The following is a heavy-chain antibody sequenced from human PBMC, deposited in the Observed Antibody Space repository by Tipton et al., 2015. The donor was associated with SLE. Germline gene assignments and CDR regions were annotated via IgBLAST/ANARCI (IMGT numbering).Heavy chain of an antibody. CDR1: GYTFTSYG. D-gene: IGHD3-3*01. Sequence: QVQLVQSGAEVKKPGASVKVSCKTSGYTFTSYGIAWVRQAPGQGLEWMGWIKTYNGNTKYAQKVQGRVTMTTDTSTSTGYVELRSLRSDDTAVYYCARVNYDFWSGLNYWGQGTLVTVSS. V-gene: IGHV1-18*01. CDR3: ARVNYDFWSGLNY. J-gene: IGHJ4*02. CDR2: IKTYNGNT.